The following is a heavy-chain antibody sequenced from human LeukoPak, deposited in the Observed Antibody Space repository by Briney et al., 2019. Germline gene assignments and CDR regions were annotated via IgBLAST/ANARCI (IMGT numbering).Heavy chain of an antibody. CDR2: VATGGTGP. V-gene: IGHV3-74*01. Sequence: PGGSLRLSCAASGFTFSGYWMHWVRQAPGEGLVWVSRVATGGTGPSYADSVKGRFTISRDNAKNTLYLQMNSLSAEDTAVYFCARDMGPYGGSPGASWGQGTLVTVSS. D-gene: IGHD4-23*01. CDR3: ARDMGPYGGSPGAS. J-gene: IGHJ5*02. CDR1: GFTFSGYW.